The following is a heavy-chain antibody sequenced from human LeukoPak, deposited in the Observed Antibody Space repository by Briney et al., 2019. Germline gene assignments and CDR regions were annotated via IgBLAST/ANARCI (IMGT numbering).Heavy chain of an antibody. D-gene: IGHD3-16*01. CDR2: IKNKYSGGTP. Sequence: PGGSLRLSCAASGFTFTNAWMYWLRQTPGKGLEWVGRIKNKYSGGTPDYAAPVKGRFTISRDDSENMAYLQMNSLKIEDTAVYYCVTDWGTGISPLLAFDLWGQGTMVTVSS. CDR1: GFTFTNAW. CDR3: VTDWGTGISPLLAFDL. V-gene: IGHV3-15*01. J-gene: IGHJ3*01.